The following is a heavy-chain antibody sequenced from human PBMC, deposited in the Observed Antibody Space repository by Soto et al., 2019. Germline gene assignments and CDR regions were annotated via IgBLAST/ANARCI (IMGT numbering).Heavy chain of an antibody. CDR2: ITTDKGKT. V-gene: IGHV1-18*01. J-gene: IGHJ4*02. CDR1: GGTFSSYA. CDR3: ATRSPAFDY. Sequence: GASVKVSCKASGGTFSSYAISWVRQAPGQGLEWMGWITTDKGKTTYAQKFQGRVTMTTDTPTSTAYMELRSLRSDDTAVYYCATRSPAFDYWGQGTLVTVSS.